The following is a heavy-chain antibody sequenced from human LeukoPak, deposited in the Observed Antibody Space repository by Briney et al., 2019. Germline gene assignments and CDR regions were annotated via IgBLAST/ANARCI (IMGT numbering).Heavy chain of an antibody. CDR3: AREVGVSPRLGFDS. D-gene: IGHD3-16*01. J-gene: IGHJ4*02. CDR2: INTNTGNP. Sequence: GASVKVSCKASGYTFNSFTINWVRQAPGQGLEWMGWINTNTGNPTYAQGFTGRFVFSLDTSVNTAYLQISSLKAEDTAVYYCAREVGVSPRLGFDSWGQGTLVTVSS. CDR1: GYTFNSFT. V-gene: IGHV7-4-1*02.